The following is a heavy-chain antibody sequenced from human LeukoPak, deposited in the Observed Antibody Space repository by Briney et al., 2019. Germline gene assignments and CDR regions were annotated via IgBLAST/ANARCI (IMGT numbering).Heavy chain of an antibody. CDR3: ARDLAGTMTSDY. Sequence: SETLSLTCTVSGGSISSYYWSWMRQPPGKGLEWIGYIYYSGRTNYNPSLKSRVIMSIDTSKNQFSLKLSSLTAADTAVYYCARDLAGTMTSDYWGQGTLVTVSS. CDR1: GGSISSYY. J-gene: IGHJ4*02. CDR2: IYYSGRT. V-gene: IGHV4-59*12. D-gene: IGHD1-1*01.